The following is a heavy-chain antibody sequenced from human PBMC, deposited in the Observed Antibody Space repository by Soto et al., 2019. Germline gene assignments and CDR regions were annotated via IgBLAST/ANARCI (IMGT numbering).Heavy chain of an antibody. D-gene: IGHD6-19*01. CDR3: AAEISGWYGGDYYYYGMDF. CDR2: IVVGSGNT. J-gene: IGHJ6*02. Sequence: QMQLVQSGPEVKKPGTSVKVSCKASGFTFTSSAVQWVRQARGQRLEWIGWIVVGSGNTNYAQKFQERVTITRDMSTSTAYMELSSLRSEYTAVYYCAAEISGWYGGDYYYYGMDFWVQGTTVTVSS. CDR1: GFTFTSSA. V-gene: IGHV1-58*01.